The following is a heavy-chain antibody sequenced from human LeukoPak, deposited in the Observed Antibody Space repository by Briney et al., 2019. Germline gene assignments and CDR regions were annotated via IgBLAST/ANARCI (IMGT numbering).Heavy chain of an antibody. CDR3: ARDKTGTGTFDY. Sequence: SQTLSLTCAISVDSVSNDSAAWDWIRQSPSRGLEWLGRTYYRSKWYSDYALSVKRRITISPDTSKNQFYLQLNSVTPEDTAVYYCARDKTGTGTFDYWGQGTLVTVSS. V-gene: IGHV6-1*01. J-gene: IGHJ4*02. D-gene: IGHD1-7*01. CDR2: TYYRSKWYS. CDR1: VDSVSNDSAA.